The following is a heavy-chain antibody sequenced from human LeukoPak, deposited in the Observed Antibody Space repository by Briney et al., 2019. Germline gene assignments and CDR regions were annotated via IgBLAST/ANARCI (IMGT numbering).Heavy chain of an antibody. Sequence: GGSLRLSCAASGFTFSNYAMSWVRRAPGKGLQWVSAISYSGTTGYADSVKGRFTISRDNSKNTLYLQMNSLRAEDTALYYCAKDMGSGASGWPFDYWGQGTLVTVSS. J-gene: IGHJ4*02. CDR1: GFTFSNYA. D-gene: IGHD6-19*01. CDR2: ISYSGTT. CDR3: AKDMGSGASGWPFDY. V-gene: IGHV3-23*01.